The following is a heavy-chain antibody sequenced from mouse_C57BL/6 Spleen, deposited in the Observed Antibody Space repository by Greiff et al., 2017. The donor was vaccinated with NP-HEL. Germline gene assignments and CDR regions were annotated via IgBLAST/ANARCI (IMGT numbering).Heavy chain of an antibody. J-gene: IGHJ2*01. Sequence: VQLQQPGAELVRPGSSVKLSCKASGYTFTSYWMHWVKQRPIQGLEWIGNIDPSDSETHYNQKFKDKATLTVDKSSSTAYMQLSSLTSEDSAVYYCARSGGETYFDYWGQGTTLTVSS. D-gene: IGHD3-1*01. CDR2: IDPSDSET. V-gene: IGHV1-52*01. CDR3: ARSGGETYFDY. CDR1: GYTFTSYW.